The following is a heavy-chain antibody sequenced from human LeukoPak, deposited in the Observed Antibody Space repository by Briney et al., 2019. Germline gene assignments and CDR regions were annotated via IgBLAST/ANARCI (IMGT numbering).Heavy chain of an antibody. CDR3: ARGTNDILTGYYSRFDY. J-gene: IGHJ4*02. CDR2: IYSGGST. V-gene: IGHV3-53*01. D-gene: IGHD3-9*01. CDR1: GFTVSSNY. Sequence: GRSLRLSCAASGFTVSSNYMSWVRQAPGKGLEWVSVIYSGGSTYYADSVKGRFTISRDNSKNTLYLQMNSLRAEDTAVYYCARGTNDILTGYYSRFDYWGQGTLVTVSS.